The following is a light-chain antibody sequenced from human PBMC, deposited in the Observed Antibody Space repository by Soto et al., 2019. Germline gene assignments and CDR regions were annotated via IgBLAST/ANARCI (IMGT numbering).Light chain of an antibody. CDR3: QQSYSTPPVN. CDR1: QSISSY. J-gene: IGKJ5*01. Sequence: DIQMTQSPSSLSASVGDRVTITCRASQSISSYLNWYQQKPGKAPKLLIYAASSLQSGVPSRFSGSGSGTDFTLTISSLQPEDFATYYCQQSYSTPPVNFGQGTRREIK. V-gene: IGKV1-39*01. CDR2: AAS.